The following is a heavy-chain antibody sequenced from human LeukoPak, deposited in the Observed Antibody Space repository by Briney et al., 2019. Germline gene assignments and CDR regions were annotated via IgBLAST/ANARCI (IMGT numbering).Heavy chain of an antibody. CDR1: GYSISSGYY. J-gene: IGHJ6*02. CDR3: ARGRTYYYDTSGYYPSIYYGMDV. V-gene: IGHV4-38-2*02. Sequence: SETLSLTCTVSGYSISSGYYWGWIRQPPGKGLEWIGEINHGESTNYNPSLKSRATLSVDTSKNQFSLKLTSVTAADTAVYYCARGRTYYYDTSGYYPSIYYGMDVWGQGTTVIVSS. D-gene: IGHD3-22*01. CDR2: INHGEST.